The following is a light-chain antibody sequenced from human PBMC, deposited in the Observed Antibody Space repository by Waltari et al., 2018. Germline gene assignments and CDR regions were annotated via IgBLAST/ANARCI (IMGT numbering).Light chain of an antibody. Sequence: QSALTQPASVSGSPGQSITISCTGTSRDVGFYDFVSWFQQHPGKAPKVMIYKVNNRPSGVSNRFSRSKSANTASLTISGLQAEDEADYYCSSYTRRSYWVFGGGTQLTVL. V-gene: IGLV2-14*01. CDR1: SRDVGFYDF. CDR3: SSYTRRSYWV. J-gene: IGLJ3*02. CDR2: KVN.